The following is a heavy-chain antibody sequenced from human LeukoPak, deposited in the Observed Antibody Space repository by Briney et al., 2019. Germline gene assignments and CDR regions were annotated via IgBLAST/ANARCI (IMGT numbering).Heavy chain of an antibody. D-gene: IGHD3-22*01. CDR3: ASELYDSSGYSGY. V-gene: IGHV1-2*02. Sequence: ASVKVSCKASGYTFTGYYMHWVRQAPGQGLEWMGWINPNSGGTNYAQKFQGRVTMTRNTSISTAYMELSSLRSEDTAVYYCASELYDSSGYSGYWGQGTLVTVSS. CDR1: GYTFTGYY. CDR2: INPNSGGT. J-gene: IGHJ4*02.